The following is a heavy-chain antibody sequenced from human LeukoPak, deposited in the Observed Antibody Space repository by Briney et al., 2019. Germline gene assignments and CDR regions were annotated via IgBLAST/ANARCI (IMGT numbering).Heavy chain of an antibody. CDR1: GFTFSAYW. J-gene: IGHJ4*02. D-gene: IGHD3-10*01. V-gene: IGHV3-7*01. Sequence: GGSLRLSCSASGFTFSAYWMSWVRQAPGKGLEWVANIKQDGSEKYYVDSVKGRFTISRDNAKNSLYLQMNSLRGEDTAVYYCARDTSGEESHWGQGTLVTVSS. CDR2: IKQDGSEK. CDR3: ARDTSGEESH.